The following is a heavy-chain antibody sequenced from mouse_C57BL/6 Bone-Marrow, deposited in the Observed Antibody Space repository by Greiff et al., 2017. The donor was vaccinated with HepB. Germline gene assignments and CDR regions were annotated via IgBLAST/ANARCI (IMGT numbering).Heavy chain of an antibody. Sequence: EVQLQQSGPELVKPGASVKISCKASGYSFTGYYMNWVKQSPEKSLEWIGEINPSTGGTTYNQKFKAKATLTVDKSSSTAYMQLKSLTSEDSAVYYCARSGDYHWYFDVWGTGTTVTVSS. D-gene: IGHD2-4*01. CDR2: INPSTGGT. V-gene: IGHV1-42*01. CDR3: ARSGDYHWYFDV. J-gene: IGHJ1*03. CDR1: GYSFTGYY.